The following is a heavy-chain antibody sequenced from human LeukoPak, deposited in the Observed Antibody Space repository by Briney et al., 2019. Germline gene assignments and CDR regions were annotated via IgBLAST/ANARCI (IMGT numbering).Heavy chain of an antibody. J-gene: IGHJ3*02. V-gene: IGHV4-4*07. CDR2: IYTSGST. CDR3: ARDHDFWSGYHDAFDI. D-gene: IGHD3-3*01. CDR1: GGSFSGYY. Sequence: PSETLSLTCAVYGGSFSGYYWSWIRQPAGKGLEWIGRIYTSGSTNYNPSLKSRVTISVDTSKNQFSLKLSSVTAADTAVYYCARDHDFWSGYHDAFDIWGQGTMVTVSS.